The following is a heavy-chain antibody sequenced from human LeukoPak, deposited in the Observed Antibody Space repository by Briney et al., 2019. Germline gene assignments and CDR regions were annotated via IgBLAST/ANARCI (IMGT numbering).Heavy chain of an antibody. CDR1: GYTFTGYY. J-gene: IGHJ4*02. CDR3: ARGGATQPYYDILTGYHFDY. D-gene: IGHD3-9*01. V-gene: IGHV1-2*02. Sequence: ASVKVSCKASGYTFTGYYMHWVRQAPGQGLEWMGWINPNSGGTNYAQKFQGRVTMTRDTSISTAYMELSRLRSDDTAVYYCARGGATQPYYDILTGYHFDYWGQGTLVTVSS. CDR2: INPNSGGT.